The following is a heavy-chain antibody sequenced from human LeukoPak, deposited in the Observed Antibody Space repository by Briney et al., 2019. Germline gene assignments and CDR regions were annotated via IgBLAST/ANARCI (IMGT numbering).Heavy chain of an antibody. D-gene: IGHD3-3*01. CDR2: ISNSGGGT. CDR3: ARDRITIFGVVIPSYYFDY. Sequence: GGSLRLSCAASGFTFSSYAMSWVRQAPGKGLEWVSAISNSGGGTYYADSVKGRFTVSRDNSKNTLYLQMNSLRAEDTAVYYCARDRITIFGVVIPSYYFDYWGQGTLVTVSS. V-gene: IGHV3-23*01. CDR1: GFTFSSYA. J-gene: IGHJ4*02.